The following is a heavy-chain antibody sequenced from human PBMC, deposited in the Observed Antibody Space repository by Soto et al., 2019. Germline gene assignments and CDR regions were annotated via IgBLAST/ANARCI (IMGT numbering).Heavy chain of an antibody. Sequence: QVQLVESGGGLVKPGGSLRLSCAASGFTFSDYYMSWIRQAPGKGLEWVSYISSSGSSGSTLYYADSVKGRFTVSRDNAKNSLYLHMNSLIAEGTAVYYCARYLGYYDSSGYCDSWGQGTLVTVS. V-gene: IGHV3-11*01. J-gene: IGHJ4*02. CDR1: GFTFSDYY. CDR3: ARYLGYYDSSGYCDS. D-gene: IGHD3-22*01. CDR2: ISSSGSSGSTL.